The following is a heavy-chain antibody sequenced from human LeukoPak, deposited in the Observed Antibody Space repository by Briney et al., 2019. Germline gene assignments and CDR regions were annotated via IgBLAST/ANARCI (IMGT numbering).Heavy chain of an antibody. Sequence: PGGSLRLSCEDSGFTFADYGLSWVRQAPGKGLEWVAGINWSGDNTFNADSVKGRFTISRDNTKKTLYLQMNNLRGEDTATYYCARDLSSNWNNLAYWDQGTLVTVSS. V-gene: IGHV3-20*04. J-gene: IGHJ4*02. CDR2: INWSGDNT. CDR1: GFTFADYG. D-gene: IGHD1/OR15-1a*01. CDR3: ARDLSSNWNNLAY.